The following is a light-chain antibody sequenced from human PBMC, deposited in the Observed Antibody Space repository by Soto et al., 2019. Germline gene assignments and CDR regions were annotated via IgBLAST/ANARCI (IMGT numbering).Light chain of an antibody. V-gene: IGKV1-27*01. CDR1: LGISNY. Sequence: DIQMTQAPSSLSASVGDRVTITCRASLGISNYLAWYQQKPGKAPKLLIYAASTLLSGVPPRFSGSGSGTDFTLTISSLQPGDVATYNCQRYNTGPPDTFGQGTKLEIK. CDR3: QRYNTGPPDT. J-gene: IGKJ2*01. CDR2: AAS.